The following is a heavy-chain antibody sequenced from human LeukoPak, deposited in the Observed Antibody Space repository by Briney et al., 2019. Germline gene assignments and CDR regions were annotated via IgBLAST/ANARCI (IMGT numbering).Heavy chain of an antibody. D-gene: IGHD3-22*01. V-gene: IGHV1-46*01. CDR1: GYTFTSYY. CDR2: INPSGGST. CDR3: ARDGGSDYYYDSSGFLDPLGY. Sequence: ASVKVSCKASGYTFTSYYMHWVRQAPGQGLEWMGIINPSGGSTSYAQKFQGRVTMTRDTSTSTVYMELSSLRSEDTAVYYCARDGGSDYYYDSSGFLDPLGYWGQGTLVTVSS. J-gene: IGHJ4*02.